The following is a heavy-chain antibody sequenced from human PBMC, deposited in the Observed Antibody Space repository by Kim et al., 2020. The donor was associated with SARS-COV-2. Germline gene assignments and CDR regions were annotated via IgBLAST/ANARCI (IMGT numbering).Heavy chain of an antibody. D-gene: IGHD2-21*02. CDR1: GFTFTSSA. CDR2: IVVGSGNT. Sequence: SVKVSCKASGFTFTSSAVQWVRQARGQRLEWIGWIVVGSGNTNYAQKFQERVTITRDMSTSTAYMELSSLRSEDTAVYYCAAPYCGGDCPDYWGQGTLVTVSS. V-gene: IGHV1-58*01. J-gene: IGHJ4*02. CDR3: AAPYCGGDCPDY.